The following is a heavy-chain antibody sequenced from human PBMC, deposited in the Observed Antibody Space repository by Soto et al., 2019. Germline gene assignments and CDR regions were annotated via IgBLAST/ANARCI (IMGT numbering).Heavy chain of an antibody. Sequence: GGSLRLSCAASGFTFRDSWMNWVRQAPGKGLEWVANIKADGSEKYYVDSVKGRFTISRDNAKNSLYLQMDSLRAEDTAVYYCARDRDCSSTSCYAHYYYGMDVWGQGTTVTVSS. CDR1: GFTFRDSW. D-gene: IGHD2-2*01. V-gene: IGHV3-7*01. J-gene: IGHJ6*02. CDR3: ARDRDCSSTSCYAHYYYGMDV. CDR2: IKADGSEK.